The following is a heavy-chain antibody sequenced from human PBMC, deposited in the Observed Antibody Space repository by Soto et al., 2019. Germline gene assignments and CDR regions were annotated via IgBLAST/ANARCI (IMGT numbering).Heavy chain of an antibody. V-gene: IGHV4-39*01. D-gene: IGHD5-18*01. CDR1: GGSISSSRYY. CDR3: ARLRGRAMGDY. CDR2: IYYSGST. J-gene: IGHJ4*02. Sequence: QLQLQESGPGLVKPSETLSLTCTVSGGSISSSRYYWGWIREPPGKGLEWIGSIYYSGSTYYNASLKGRVTISVDTSKNSASLKLSSVTAADTAVYYCARLRGRAMGDYWGQGTVVTVSS.